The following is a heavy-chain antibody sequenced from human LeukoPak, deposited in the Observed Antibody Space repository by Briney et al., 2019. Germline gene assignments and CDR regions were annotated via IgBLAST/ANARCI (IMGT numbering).Heavy chain of an antibody. J-gene: IGHJ6*03. CDR1: GFTFSSYG. V-gene: IGHV3-30*02. Sequence: GGSLRLSCAASGFTFSSYGMHWVRQAPGKGLEWVAFIRYDGSNKYYADSVKGRFTISRDNSKNTLYMQMNSLRAEDTAVYYCAKVLGDPVPNESSGYDYSYYYYMDVWGKGTTVTISS. D-gene: IGHD5-12*01. CDR3: AKVLGDPVPNESSGYDYSYYYYMDV. CDR2: IRYDGSNK.